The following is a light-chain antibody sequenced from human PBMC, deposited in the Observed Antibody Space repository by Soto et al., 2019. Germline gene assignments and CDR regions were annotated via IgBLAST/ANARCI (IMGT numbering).Light chain of an antibody. CDR1: QSVSSSY. Sequence: TQSPGTLRLSPAARATLSCRASQSVSSSYIAWYQQKHGQAHRLLIYGTSSRATGVPDRFSGSGSGTAVTITISRLEPEDCAVYYGQQYGSSPITFGQGTRLEIK. CDR3: QQYGSSPIT. V-gene: IGKV3-20*01. J-gene: IGKJ5*01. CDR2: GTS.